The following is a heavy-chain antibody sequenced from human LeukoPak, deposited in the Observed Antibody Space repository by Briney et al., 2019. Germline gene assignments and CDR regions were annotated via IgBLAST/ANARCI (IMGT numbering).Heavy chain of an antibody. V-gene: IGHV1-69*13. Sequence: SVKVSCKASGGTSSRYAVSWVRQAPGQGFEWLGGIVTSYGAPNYAQKFQDRVTITADGSTSTAYMELRSLRSEDTAVYFCATAMTSENYYYYYYMDVWGTGTTVTVSS. CDR2: IVTSYGAP. J-gene: IGHJ6*03. CDR3: ATAMTSENYYYYYYMDV. CDR1: GGTSSRYA. D-gene: IGHD4-11*01.